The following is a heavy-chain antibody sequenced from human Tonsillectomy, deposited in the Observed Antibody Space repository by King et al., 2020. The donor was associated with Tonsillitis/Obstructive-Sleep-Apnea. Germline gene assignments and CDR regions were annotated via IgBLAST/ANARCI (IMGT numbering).Heavy chain of an antibody. V-gene: IGHV3-7*03. CDR3: ARVFDYYDSSGYRAFDI. J-gene: IGHJ3*02. Sequence: VQLVESGGGLVQPGGSLRLSCAASGFTFSSFWMSWVRQAPGKGLEWVANIKEDGSEKYHVDSVKGRFTISRDNAKNSLYLQMNSLRAEDTAVYYCARVFDYYDSSGYRAFDIWGQGTMVTVSS. D-gene: IGHD3-22*01. CDR2: IKEDGSEK. CDR1: GFTFSSFW.